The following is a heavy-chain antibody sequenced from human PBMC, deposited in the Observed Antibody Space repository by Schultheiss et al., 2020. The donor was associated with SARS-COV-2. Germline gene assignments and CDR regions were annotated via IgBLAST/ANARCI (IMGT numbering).Heavy chain of an antibody. CDR1: GLNFIYHD. CDR2: FGIYSHVT. CDR3: IAGSSSLHL. J-gene: IGHJ4*01. D-gene: IGHD1-14*01. V-gene: IGHV3-23*01. Sequence: GGSLRLSCAGSGLNFIYHDMTWVRQPPGGGLEWVSTFGIYSHVTNYADSVRGRFTMSRDTSENIVYLEMTNLRVDDTAMYFCIAGSSSLHLWGNGTLVTVSS.